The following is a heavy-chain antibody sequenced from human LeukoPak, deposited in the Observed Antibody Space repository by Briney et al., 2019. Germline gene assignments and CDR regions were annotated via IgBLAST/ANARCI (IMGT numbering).Heavy chain of an antibody. CDR2: IKSKTNGGTT. CDR3: TAERGYSYLY. J-gene: IGHJ4*02. V-gene: IGHV3-15*01. D-gene: IGHD5-18*01. CDR1: GFTFTNAW. Sequence: GGSLRLSCATSGFTFTNAWMSWVRQAPPKGLEWVGRIKSKTNGGTTDYAPPLKGRFTISRADSKNTLYLQLNSLNTDDIAVYYCTAERGYSYLYWGQRTLVTVSS.